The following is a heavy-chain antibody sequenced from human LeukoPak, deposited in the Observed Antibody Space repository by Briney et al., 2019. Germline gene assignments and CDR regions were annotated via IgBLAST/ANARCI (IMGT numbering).Heavy chain of an antibody. CDR1: GYTLTELS. D-gene: IGHD3-9*01. CDR3: ATDLQQGETGYYSSTFDY. V-gene: IGHV1-24*01. J-gene: IGHJ4*02. Sequence: GASVKVSCKVSGYTLTELSMHWVRQAPGKGLEWMGGFDPEDGETIYAQKFQGRVTMTEDTSTDTAYMELSSLRSEDTAVYYCATDLQQGETGYYSSTFDYWGQGTLVTVSS. CDR2: FDPEDGET.